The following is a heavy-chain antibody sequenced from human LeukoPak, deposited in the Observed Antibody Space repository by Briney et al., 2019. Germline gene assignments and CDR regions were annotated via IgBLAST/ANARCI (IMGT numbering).Heavy chain of an antibody. CDR3: AHYYDSSGYYGGTY. J-gene: IGHJ4*02. Sequence: GGSLRLSCAASGFTFSSYWMSWFRRAPGKGLEWVANIKQDGSEKYYVDSVKGRFTISRDNAKNSLYLQMNSLRAEDTAMYYCAHYYDSSGYYGGTYWGQGTLVTVSS. V-gene: IGHV3-7*01. CDR2: IKQDGSEK. D-gene: IGHD3-22*01. CDR1: GFTFSSYW.